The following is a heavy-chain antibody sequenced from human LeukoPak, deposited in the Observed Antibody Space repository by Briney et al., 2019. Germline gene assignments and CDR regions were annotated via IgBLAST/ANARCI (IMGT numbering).Heavy chain of an antibody. D-gene: IGHD4-23*01. V-gene: IGHV4-61*08. CDR2: IYYSGST. CDR3: ARETMSYGGTYDY. Sequence: SETLSLTCTVSGVSMSTTGYFWSWIRQPPGKGLEWIVYIYYSGSTNYNPSLKSRVTISLDTSKNQFSLRLSSVTAADTAVYYCARETMSYGGTYDYWGQGTLVTVSS. CDR1: GVSMSTTGYF. J-gene: IGHJ4*02.